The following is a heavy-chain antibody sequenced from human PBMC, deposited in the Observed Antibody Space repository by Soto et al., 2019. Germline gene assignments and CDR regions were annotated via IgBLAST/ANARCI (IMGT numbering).Heavy chain of an antibody. CDR2: INPNSGGT. J-gene: IGHJ6*02. CDR1: GYTFTGYY. Sequence: ASVKVSCKASGYTFTGYYMHWVRQAPGQGLEWMGWINPNSGGTNYAQKFQGWVTMTRDTSISTAYMELSRLRSDDTAVYYRARVGSTMVRGVNYYYYGMDVWGQGTTVTVSS. CDR3: ARVGSTMVRGVNYYYYGMDV. D-gene: IGHD3-10*01. V-gene: IGHV1-2*04.